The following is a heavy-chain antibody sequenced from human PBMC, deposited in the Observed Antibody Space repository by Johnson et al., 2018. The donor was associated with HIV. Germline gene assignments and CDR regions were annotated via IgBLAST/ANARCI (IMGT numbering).Heavy chain of an antibody. Sequence: VQLVESGGGLVQPGGSLRLSCVASGFTFSSYAMTWVRQAPGKGLEWVSVIYSGGSTYYADSVKGRFTISRDNSKNTLYLQMNSLRAEDTAVYYCARGYGGNYDAFDIWGQGTMVTVSS. V-gene: IGHV3-66*02. CDR1: GFTFSSYA. J-gene: IGHJ3*02. CDR2: IYSGGST. D-gene: IGHD4-23*01. CDR3: ARGYGGNYDAFDI.